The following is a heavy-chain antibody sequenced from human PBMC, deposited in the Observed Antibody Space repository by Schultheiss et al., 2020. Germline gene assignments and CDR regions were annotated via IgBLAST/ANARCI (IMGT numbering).Heavy chain of an antibody. D-gene: IGHD6-6*01. CDR2: IKQDGSEK. J-gene: IGHJ4*02. V-gene: IGHV3-7*01. Sequence: GGSLRLSCAASGFTFSSYWMSWVRQAPGKGLEWVANIKQDGSEKYYVDSVKGRFTISRDNAKNSLYLQMNSLRAEDTAVYYCARDLSVLSIAARQSLQYFDYWGKGTLVTVSS. CDR3: ARDLSVLSIAARQSLQYFDY. CDR1: GFTFSSYW.